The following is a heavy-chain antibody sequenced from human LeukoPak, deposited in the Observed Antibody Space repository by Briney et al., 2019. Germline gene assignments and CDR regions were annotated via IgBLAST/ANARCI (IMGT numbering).Heavy chain of an antibody. Sequence: GGSLRLSCEASGFTFSDYYMSWIRQAPGKGLEWVSYIDGSSSRINYADSVKGRFTISRDNAKNSLFLQMNSLTVEDTAVYYCASRVAFDIWGLGTMVTVSS. J-gene: IGHJ3*02. D-gene: IGHD3-3*01. V-gene: IGHV3-11*01. CDR2: IDGSSSRI. CDR1: GFTFSDYY. CDR3: ASRVAFDI.